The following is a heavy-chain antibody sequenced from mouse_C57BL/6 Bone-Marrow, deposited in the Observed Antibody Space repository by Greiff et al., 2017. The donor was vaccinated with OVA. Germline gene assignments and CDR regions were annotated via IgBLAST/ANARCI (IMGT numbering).Heavy chain of an antibody. Sequence: VKLVESGAELARPGASVKLSCKASGYTFTSYGISWVKQRTGQGLEWIGEIYPRSGNTYYNEKFKGKATLTADKSSSTAYMELRSLTSEDSAVYFCARWGYGRFAYWGQGTLVTVSA. CDR1: GYTFTSYG. CDR2: IYPRSGNT. J-gene: IGHJ3*01. D-gene: IGHD1-1*02. CDR3: ARWGYGRFAY. V-gene: IGHV1-81*01.